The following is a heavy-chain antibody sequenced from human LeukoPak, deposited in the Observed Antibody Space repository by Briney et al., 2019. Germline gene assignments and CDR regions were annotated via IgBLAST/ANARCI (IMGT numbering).Heavy chain of an antibody. CDR2: IYYSGST. V-gene: IGHV4-59*08. CDR3: AKTFYGSGRGKRDNWFDP. D-gene: IGHD3-10*01. Sequence: SETLSLTCTVSGGSISSYYWSWIRQPPGKGLEWIGYIYYSGSTNYNPSLKSRVTISVDTSKNQFSLKLSSVTAADTAVYYCAKTFYGSGRGKRDNWFDPWGQGTLVTVSS. CDR1: GGSISSYY. J-gene: IGHJ5*02.